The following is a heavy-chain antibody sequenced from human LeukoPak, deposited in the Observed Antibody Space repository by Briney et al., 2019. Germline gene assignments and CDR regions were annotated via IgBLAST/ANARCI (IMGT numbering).Heavy chain of an antibody. CDR3: ARVGYSYGRIDY. V-gene: IGHV4-61*02. J-gene: IGHJ4*02. Sequence: PSETLSLTCTVSGGSISSGSYYWSWIRQPAGKGLEWIGRIYTSGSTNYNPSLKSRVTISVDTSKNQFSLKLSFVTAADTAVYYCARVGYSYGRIDYWGQGTLVTVSS. D-gene: IGHD5-18*01. CDR2: IYTSGST. CDR1: GGSISSGSYY.